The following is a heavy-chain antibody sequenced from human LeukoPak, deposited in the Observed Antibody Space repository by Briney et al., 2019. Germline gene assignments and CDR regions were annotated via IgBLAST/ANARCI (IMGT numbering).Heavy chain of an antibody. CDR3: ARVDYDSSGYYVVY. Sequence: SETLSLTCTVSGGSISSGDYYWSWIRQPPGKGLEWIGSIYYSGSTYYNPSLKSRVTISVDTSKNQFSLKLSSVTAADTAVYYCARVDYDSSGYYVVYWGQGTLVTVSS. CDR1: GGSISSGDYY. D-gene: IGHD3-22*01. V-gene: IGHV4-39*07. J-gene: IGHJ4*02. CDR2: IYYSGST.